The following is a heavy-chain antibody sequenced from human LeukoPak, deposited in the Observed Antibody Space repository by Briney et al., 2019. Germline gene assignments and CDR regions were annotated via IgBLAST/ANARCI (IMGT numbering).Heavy chain of an antibody. V-gene: IGHV4-34*01. CDR1: GGSFSGYY. D-gene: IGHD6-13*01. CDR2: INHSGST. CDR3: ARAYDSSSWYVGY. Sequence: PSETLSLTCAVCGGSFSGYYWSWIRQPPGKGLEWIGEINHSGSTNYNPSLKSRVTISVDTSKNQFSLKLSSVTAADTAVYYCARAYDSSSWYVGYWGQGTLVTVSS. J-gene: IGHJ4*02.